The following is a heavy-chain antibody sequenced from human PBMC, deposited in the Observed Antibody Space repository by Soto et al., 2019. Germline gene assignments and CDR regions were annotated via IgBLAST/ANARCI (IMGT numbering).Heavy chain of an antibody. CDR2: IWHDGSKQ. CDR1: GLTFSRYG. D-gene: IGHD2-21*02. CDR3: ATDGDLGYFDN. Sequence: QVRLVESGRGVVQPGTSLRLSCVASGLTFSRYGVHWVRQAPGKGLEWVAVIWHDGSKQYYAESVKGRFTISRDNSKNTVFLQMSSLRASGTAKYHGATDGDLGYFDNWGQGTLVTVSS. V-gene: IGHV3-33*03. J-gene: IGHJ4*02.